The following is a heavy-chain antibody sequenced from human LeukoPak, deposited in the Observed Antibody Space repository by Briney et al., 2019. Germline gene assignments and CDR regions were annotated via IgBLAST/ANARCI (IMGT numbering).Heavy chain of an antibody. D-gene: IGHD1-26*01. Sequence: GASVKVSCKASGGTFSSYAISWVRQAPGQGLEWMGGIIPIFGTANYAQKFQGRVTITADESTSTAYMELSSLRSEDTAVYYCARDYSGSYHNWFDPWGQGTLVTVSS. J-gene: IGHJ5*02. CDR2: IIPIFGTA. V-gene: IGHV1-69*01. CDR3: ARDYSGSYHNWFDP. CDR1: GGTFSSYA.